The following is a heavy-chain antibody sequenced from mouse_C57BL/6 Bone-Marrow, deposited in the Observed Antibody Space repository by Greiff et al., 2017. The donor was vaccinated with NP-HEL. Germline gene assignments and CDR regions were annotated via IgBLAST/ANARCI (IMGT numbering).Heavy chain of an antibody. CDR3: ARDFFVSYYAMDY. CDR1: GFTFSSYA. J-gene: IGHJ4*01. CDR2: ISDGGSYT. Sequence: EVQRVESGGGLVKPGGSLKLSCAASGFTFSSYAMSWVRQTPEKRLEWVATISDGGSYTYYPDNVKGRFTISRDNAKNNLYLQMSHLKSEDTAMYYCARDFFVSYYAMDYWGQGTSVTVSS. D-gene: IGHD6-2*01. V-gene: IGHV5-4*01.